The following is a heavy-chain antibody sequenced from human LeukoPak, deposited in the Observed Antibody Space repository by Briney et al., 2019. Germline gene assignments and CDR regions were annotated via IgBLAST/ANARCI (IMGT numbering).Heavy chain of an antibody. Sequence: GASVKVSCKASGYTFTSYGISWVRQAPGQGLEWMGGIIPNFGTTNYAQKFQGRVTITTDESTSTAYMELRSLRSDDTAVYYCARERRYFDYWGQGTLVTVSS. CDR1: GYTFTSYG. CDR3: ARERRYFDY. CDR2: IIPNFGTT. V-gene: IGHV1-69*05. J-gene: IGHJ4*02.